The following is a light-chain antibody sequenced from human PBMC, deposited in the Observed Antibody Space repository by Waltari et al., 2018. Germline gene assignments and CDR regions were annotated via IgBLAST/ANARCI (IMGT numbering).Light chain of an antibody. Sequence: DIQMTQSPSSLSASVRYRVTITCQASQDISKYLSWYQQKPGKAPKLLIYGASNLETGVPSRFSGSGSRTDFTFTISSLQPEDVATYYCQQYDNLPVTFGQGTKVEIK. CDR1: QDISKY. V-gene: IGKV1-33*01. CDR2: GAS. CDR3: QQYDNLPVT. J-gene: IGKJ1*01.